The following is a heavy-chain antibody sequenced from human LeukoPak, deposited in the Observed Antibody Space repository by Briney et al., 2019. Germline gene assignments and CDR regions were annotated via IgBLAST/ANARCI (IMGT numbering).Heavy chain of an antibody. J-gene: IGHJ4*02. CDR1: GGSISSSSYY. D-gene: IGHD3-9*01. V-gene: IGHV4-39*07. Sequence: SETLSLTCTVSGGSISSSSYYWGWIRQPPGKGLEWIGSIYYSGSTYYNPSLKSRVTISVDTSKNQFSLKLSSVTAADTAVYYCARNSLSLWDFEPDDWGQGTLVTVSS. CDR2: IYYSGST. CDR3: ARNSLSLWDFEPDD.